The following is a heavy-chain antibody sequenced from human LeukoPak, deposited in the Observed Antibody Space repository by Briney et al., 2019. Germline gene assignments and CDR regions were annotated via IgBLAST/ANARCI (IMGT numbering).Heavy chain of an antibody. V-gene: IGHV4-34*01. J-gene: IGHJ3*02. CDR2: INHSGST. D-gene: IGHD2-8*01. CDR1: GGSFSGYY. CDR3: ASTGLMVYATQDDAFDI. Sequence: PSETLSLTCAVYGGSFSGYYWSWIRQPPGKGLEWIGEINHSGSTNYNPSLKSRVTISVDTSKNQFSLKLSSVTAADTAVYYCASTGLMVYATQDDAFDIWGQGTMVTVSS.